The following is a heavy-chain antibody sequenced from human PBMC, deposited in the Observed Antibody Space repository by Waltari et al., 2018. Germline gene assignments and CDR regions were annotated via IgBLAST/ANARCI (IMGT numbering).Heavy chain of an antibody. CDR3: AREWYYGSGSVLDY. CDR2: IYYSGST. CDR1: GGSISSHY. Sequence: QVQLQESGPGLVKPSETLSLTCTVSGGSISSHYWSWIRQPPGKGLEWIGYIYYSGSTNYNPSLKSRVTISVDTSKNQFSLKLSSVTAADTAVYYCAREWYYGSGSVLDYWGQGTLVTVSS. D-gene: IGHD3-10*01. J-gene: IGHJ4*02. V-gene: IGHV4-59*11.